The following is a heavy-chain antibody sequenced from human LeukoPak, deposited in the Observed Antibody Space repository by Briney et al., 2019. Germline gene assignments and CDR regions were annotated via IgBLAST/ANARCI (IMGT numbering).Heavy chain of an antibody. CDR2: IHRGGNT. CDR3: ARGPGYGLGVDYGDY. D-gene: IGHD3-10*01. Sequence: PGGSLRLSCAASGFTVSGNYMSWVRQAPGKGLEWLSVIHRGGNTYYADSVKGRFTISRDSSKNTGFLQMDSLRAEDTAVYYCARGPGYGLGVDYGDYWGQGTLVTVSS. J-gene: IGHJ4*02. CDR1: GFTVSGNY. V-gene: IGHV3-66*01.